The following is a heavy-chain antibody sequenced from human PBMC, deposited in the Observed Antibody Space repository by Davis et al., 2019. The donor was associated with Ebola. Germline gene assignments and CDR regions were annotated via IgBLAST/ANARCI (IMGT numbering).Heavy chain of an antibody. V-gene: IGHV4-39*01. CDR2: IYYSGST. CDR1: GGSISTYY. D-gene: IGHD2-15*01. J-gene: IGHJ4*02. CDR3: ARGTVVVVAV. Sequence: MPSETLSLTCTVSGGSISTYYWGWIRQPPGKGLEWIGSIYYSGSTYYNPSLKSRVTISVDTSKNQFSLKLSSVTAADTAVYYYARGTVVVVAVWGQGTLVTVSS.